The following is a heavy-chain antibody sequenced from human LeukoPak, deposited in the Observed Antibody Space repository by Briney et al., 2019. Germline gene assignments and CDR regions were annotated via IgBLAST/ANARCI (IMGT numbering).Heavy chain of an antibody. D-gene: IGHD6-19*01. CDR1: GGSFSGYY. J-gene: IGHJ4*02. V-gene: IGHV4-34*01. CDR2: INHSGST. CDR3: ARSRGIAVAGSPYYFDY. Sequence: PSETLSLTCAVYGGSFSGYYWSWIRQPPGKGLEWIGEINHSGSTNYNPSLKSRVTISVDTSKNQFSLKLSSVTAADTAVYYCARSRGIAVAGSPYYFDYWGQGTLVTVSS.